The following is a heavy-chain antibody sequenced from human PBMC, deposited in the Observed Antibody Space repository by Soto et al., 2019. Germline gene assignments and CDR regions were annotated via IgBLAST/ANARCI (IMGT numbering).Heavy chain of an antibody. D-gene: IGHD6-19*01. V-gene: IGHV3-30*18. Sequence: GGSLRLSCAASGFTFSSYGMHWVRQAPGKGLEWVAVISYDGSNKYYADSVKGRFTISRDNSKNTLYLQMNSLRAEDTVVYYCAKDTRSSGWYGLTSWGQGTLVTVSS. CDR1: GFTFSSYG. J-gene: IGHJ4*02. CDR3: AKDTRSSGWYGLTS. CDR2: ISYDGSNK.